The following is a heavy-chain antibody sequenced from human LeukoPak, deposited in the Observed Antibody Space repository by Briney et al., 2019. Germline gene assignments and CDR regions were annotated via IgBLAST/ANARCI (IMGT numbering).Heavy chain of an antibody. V-gene: IGHV1-46*01. CDR1: GYTFTSYY. CDR2: INPSGGST. Sequence: VSVKVSCKASGYTFTSYYMHWVRQAPGQGLEWMGIINPSGGSTSYAQKFQGRVTMTRDMSTSTVYMELSSLRSEDTAVYYCATTPVYCSGGSCYPGDYWGQGTLVTVSS. CDR3: ATTPVYCSGGSCYPGDY. D-gene: IGHD2-15*01. J-gene: IGHJ4*02.